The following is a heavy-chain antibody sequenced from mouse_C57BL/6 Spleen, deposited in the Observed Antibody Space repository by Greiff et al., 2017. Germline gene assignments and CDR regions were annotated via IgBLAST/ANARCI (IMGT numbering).Heavy chain of an antibody. CDR2: IYLGNGYT. J-gene: IGHJ2*01. V-gene: IGHV1-58*01. CDR1: GYTFTSYG. Sequence: VQLQQSGAELVRPGSSVKMSCKTSGYTFTSYGINWVKQRPGQGLEWIGYIYLGNGYTEYNEKFKGKATLTSDTSSSTAYMQLSSLTSEDSAIYFCARHGSTPFDYWGQGTTLTVSS. CDR3: ARHGSTPFDY. D-gene: IGHD1-1*01.